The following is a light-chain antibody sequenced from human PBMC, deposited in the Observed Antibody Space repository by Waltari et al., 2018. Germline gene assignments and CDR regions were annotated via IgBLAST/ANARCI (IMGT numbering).Light chain of an antibody. CDR2: EVS. CDR3: SSYTASSTRV. J-gene: IGLJ3*02. Sequence: QSALTQPASVSGSPGPSIPTPCTGTRSAVGGYTYVSWYQQHPDKVPKLIIFEVSHRPSGVSDRFSGSKSGNTASLTISGLQTEDEANYYCSSYTASSTRVFGGGTTLTVL. CDR1: RSAVGGYTY. V-gene: IGLV2-14*01.